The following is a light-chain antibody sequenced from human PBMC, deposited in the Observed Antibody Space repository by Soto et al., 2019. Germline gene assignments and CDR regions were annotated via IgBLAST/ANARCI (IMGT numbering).Light chain of an antibody. CDR1: ISDVGGYNY. CDR2: DVS. V-gene: IGLV2-14*01. J-gene: IGLJ2*01. CDR3: ASYTSSGTLI. Sequence: QSALTQPASVSGSPGQSIIISCSGTISDVGGYNYVSWYQQHPDEAPKLMIFDVSNRPAGVSSRFSGSKSGNMASLTISGLQPEDEADYHCASYTSSGTLIFGGGTKLTVL.